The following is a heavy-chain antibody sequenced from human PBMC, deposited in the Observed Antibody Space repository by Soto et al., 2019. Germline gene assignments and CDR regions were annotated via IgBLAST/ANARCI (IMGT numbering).Heavy chain of an antibody. CDR3: AKDWEFGAGRSFDY. CDR1: GFTFSSDG. D-gene: IGHD3-10*01. Sequence: QVQLVESGGGVVQPGRSLRLYCAASGFTFSSDGMHWVRQAPGKGLEWVAVISYDGFNKYYADSVRGRFTISRDNSNNPLHLQMNSLSAEDTAVYYCAKDWEFGAGRSFDYWGQETLVTVSS. J-gene: IGHJ4*02. V-gene: IGHV3-30*18. CDR2: ISYDGFNK.